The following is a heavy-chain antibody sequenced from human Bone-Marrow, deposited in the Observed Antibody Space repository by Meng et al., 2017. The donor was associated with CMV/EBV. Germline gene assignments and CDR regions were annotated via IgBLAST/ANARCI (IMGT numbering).Heavy chain of an antibody. Sequence: SVKVSCKASGGTFSSYAISWVRQAPGQGLEWMGGIIPIFGTANYAQKFQGRVTITTDESTSTAYMELSSLRSEDTAVYYCATYCSGGSCDWFAPWGPGTLVTGSS. J-gene: IGHJ5*02. CDR3: ATYCSGGSCDWFAP. CDR2: IIPIFGTA. V-gene: IGHV1-69*05. CDR1: GGTFSSYA. D-gene: IGHD2-15*01.